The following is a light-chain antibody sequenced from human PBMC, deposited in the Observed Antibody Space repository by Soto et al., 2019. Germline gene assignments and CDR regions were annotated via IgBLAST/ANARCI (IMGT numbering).Light chain of an antibody. J-gene: IGKJ1*01. CDR1: QDVSNW. CDR2: AAT. V-gene: IGKV1-12*01. CDR3: QQSYSNPRT. Sequence: DIQITQAPSSVSASVLDIFTITCLASQDVSNWLAWCQQKPGKAPKLLIYAATTLQSGVPSRFSGSGSGTDFTLTISSLQPEDFATYYCQQSYSNPRTFGQGTKVDIK.